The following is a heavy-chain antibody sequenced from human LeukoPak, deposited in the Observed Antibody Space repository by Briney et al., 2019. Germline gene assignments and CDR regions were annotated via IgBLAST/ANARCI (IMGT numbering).Heavy chain of an antibody. CDR2: INHSGST. CDR3: AKSEYSYGYDDYYYYGMDV. Sequence: SETLSLTCAVYGGSFSGYYWSWIRQPPGKGLEWIGEINHSGSTNYNPSLKSRVTISVDTSKNQFSLKLSSVTAADTAVYYCAKSEYSYGYDDYYYYGMDVWGQGTTVTVSS. CDR1: GGSFSGYY. V-gene: IGHV4-34*01. J-gene: IGHJ6*02. D-gene: IGHD5-18*01.